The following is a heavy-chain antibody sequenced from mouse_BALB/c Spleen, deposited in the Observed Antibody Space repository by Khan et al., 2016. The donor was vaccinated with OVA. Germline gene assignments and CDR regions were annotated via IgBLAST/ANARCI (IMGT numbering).Heavy chain of an antibody. V-gene: IGHV5-6*01. CDR3: ASHLTGSFAY. D-gene: IGHD4-1*01. CDR1: GFTFSTYS. CDR2: ISSACDYT. Sequence: EVQLVESGGDLVRPGGSLKLSCSASGFTFSTYSMSWVRQTPDKRLEWVATISSACDYTFFPNSVKGRFTISRDNARHTLYLQMSSLRSEDTAMYYCASHLTGSFAYWGQGTLVTVSA. J-gene: IGHJ3*01.